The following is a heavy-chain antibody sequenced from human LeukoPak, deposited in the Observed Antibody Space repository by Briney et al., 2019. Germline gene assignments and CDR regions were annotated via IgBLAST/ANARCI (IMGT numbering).Heavy chain of an antibody. V-gene: IGHV3-23*01. D-gene: IGHD2-15*01. CDR3: AKDRDIPPGPLYY. Sequence: GGSLRLSCAASGFTVSSNYMSWVRQAPGKGLEWVSAISGSGGSTYYADSVKGRFTISRDNSKNTLYLQMNSLRAEDTAVYYCAKDRDIPPGPLYYWGQGTLVTVSS. CDR2: ISGSGGST. J-gene: IGHJ4*02. CDR1: GFTVSSNY.